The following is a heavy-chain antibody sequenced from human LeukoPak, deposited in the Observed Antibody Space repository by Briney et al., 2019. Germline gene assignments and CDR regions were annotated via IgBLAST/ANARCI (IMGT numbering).Heavy chain of an antibody. CDR2: IYYSGST. CDR3: ARTIKRITILGVARALPPPFDY. CDR1: GGSISSGDYY. V-gene: IGHV4-30-4*08. Sequence: SQTLSLTCTVSGGSISSGDYYWSWIRQPPGKGLEWIGYIYYSGSTYYNPSLKSRVTISVDTSKNQFSLKLSSVTAADTAVYYCARTIKRITILGVARALPPPFDYWGQGTLVTVSS. J-gene: IGHJ4*02. D-gene: IGHD3-3*01.